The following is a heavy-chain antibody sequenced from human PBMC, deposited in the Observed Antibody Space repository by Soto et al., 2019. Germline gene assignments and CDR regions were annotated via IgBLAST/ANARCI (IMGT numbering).Heavy chain of an antibody. V-gene: IGHV5-51*01. CDR2: IYPGDSDT. J-gene: IGHJ4*02. Sequence: HGESLKISFKGSGYSFTSYLICWVRQMPGKGLEWMGIIYPGDSDTRYSPSFQGQVTISAEKSISTAYLQWSSLKASDNAMYYCARRTKYSSGWYLDYWGQGTLLAVSS. D-gene: IGHD6-19*01. CDR3: ARRTKYSSGWYLDY. CDR1: GYSFTSYL.